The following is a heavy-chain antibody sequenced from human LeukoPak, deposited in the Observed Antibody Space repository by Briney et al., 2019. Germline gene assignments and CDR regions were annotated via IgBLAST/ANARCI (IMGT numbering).Heavy chain of an antibody. J-gene: IGHJ4*02. D-gene: IGHD6-13*01. Sequence: SGPTLVEPTQTLTLTCTFSGFSLSTSGVGVGWIRQPPGKALEWLALIYWNDDKRYSPSLKSRLTITKDTSKNQVVLTMTNMDPVDTATYYCTHRLVAAAGFDYWGQGTLVTVPS. CDR3: THRLVAAAGFDY. CDR2: IYWNDDK. V-gene: IGHV2-5*01. CDR1: GFSLSTSGVG.